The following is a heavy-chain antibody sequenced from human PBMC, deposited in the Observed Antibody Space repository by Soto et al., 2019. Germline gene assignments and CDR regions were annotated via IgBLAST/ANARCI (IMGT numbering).Heavy chain of an antibody. J-gene: IGHJ4*02. CDR2: ISGSGGST. CDR1: GITFSSYA. D-gene: IGHD3-10*01. V-gene: IGHV3-23*01. CDR3: AKAEMWFGESVSSVH. Sequence: EVQLLESGGGLVQPGGSLRLSCAASGITFSSYAMSWVRQAPGKGLEWVSTISGSGGSTHYADSVKGRFTISRDNSKNTLYVQMNSLRAEDTAVYDCAKAEMWFGESVSSVHWGQGTLVTVSS.